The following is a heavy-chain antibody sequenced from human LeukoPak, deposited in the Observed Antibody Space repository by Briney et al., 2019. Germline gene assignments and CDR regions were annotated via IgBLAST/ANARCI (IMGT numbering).Heavy chain of an antibody. D-gene: IGHD1-14*01. J-gene: IGHJ4*02. V-gene: IGHV3-7*01. CDR2: IKEDGSEK. CDR3: ARDQPRITNDF. Sequence: GGSLRLSCAASGFTFSRNWMTWVRQAPGKGLQWVASIKEDGSEKYYVDSVKGRFTISRDNVKNSLFLQMNSLRIEDTAMYYCARDQPRITNDFWGQGTLVTVSP. CDR1: GFTFSRNW.